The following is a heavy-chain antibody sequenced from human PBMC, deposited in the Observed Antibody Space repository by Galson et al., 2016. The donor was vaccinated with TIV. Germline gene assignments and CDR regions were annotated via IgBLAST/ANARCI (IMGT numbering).Heavy chain of an antibody. D-gene: IGHD1-1*01. CDR2: IRYDDLTT. V-gene: IGHV3-33*01. J-gene: IGHJ3*01. CDR3: STARLWKDVWHGFGF. Sequence: SLRLSCATSGFSFSHYGMHWVRQAPGKGLEWLAVIRYDDLTTFYADSVKDRFFISRDDSRSTLYLDITSLTIDDAALYYCSTARLWKDVWHGFGFWGQGTMVTVS. CDR1: GFSFSHYG.